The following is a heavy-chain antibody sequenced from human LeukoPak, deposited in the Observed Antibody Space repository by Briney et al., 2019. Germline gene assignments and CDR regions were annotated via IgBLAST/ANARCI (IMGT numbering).Heavy chain of an antibody. V-gene: IGHV4-39*01. D-gene: IGHD3-22*01. CDR2: IYYRGSP. J-gene: IGHJ3*02. CDR3: ARQRGRQISMIVVVNKGGAFDI. Sequence: SETLSLTCTVSGGSISSSNYYWGWDPPPPGKGLVWFGSIYYRGSPYYNQSLKSQVTISLDTSNNQFSLQLRSGTAVVTAVYYCARQRGRQISMIVVVNKGGAFDIWGQGTMVTISS. CDR1: GGSISSSNYY.